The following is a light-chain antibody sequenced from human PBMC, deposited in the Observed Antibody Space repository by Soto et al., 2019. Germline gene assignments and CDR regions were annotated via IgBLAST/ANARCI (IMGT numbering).Light chain of an antibody. Sequence: QSALTQPPSASGSPGQSVTISCTGTSSDVGGYDYVSWYQQQSGEAPKLIIYEVTNRPSGVPDRFSGSKSGNTASLTVSGLQAEDEADYYCSSHAGINNVIFGAGTKLTVL. CDR1: SSDVGGYDY. CDR3: SSHAGINNVI. J-gene: IGLJ2*01. V-gene: IGLV2-8*01. CDR2: EVT.